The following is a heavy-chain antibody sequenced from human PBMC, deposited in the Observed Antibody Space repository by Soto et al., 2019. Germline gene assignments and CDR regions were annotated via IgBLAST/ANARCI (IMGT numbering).Heavy chain of an antibody. CDR2: IYHSGAT. CDR1: GDSITNNNW. J-gene: IGHJ5*02. V-gene: IGHV4-4*02. CDR3: ARGTYWCDR. Sequence: QVQLQESGPGLVKPSGTLSLTCAISGDSITNNNWWSWVRQPPGKGLEWMGEIYHSGATNYSPSLKSRVTMSVDTSKNQFSLRLSSVTAADTAVYYCARGTYWCDRWGQGTLVTVSS. D-gene: IGHD2-21*01.